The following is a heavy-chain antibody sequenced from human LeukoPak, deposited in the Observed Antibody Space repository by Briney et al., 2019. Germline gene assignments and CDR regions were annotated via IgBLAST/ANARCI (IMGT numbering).Heavy chain of an antibody. V-gene: IGHV3-20*04. J-gene: IGHJ4*02. CDR1: RFTFDDYG. CDR3: ARGTAGVEFDY. CDR2: INWNGGST. D-gene: IGHD3-10*01. Sequence: GGSLRLSCAASRFTFDDYGMSWVRQAPGKGLEWVSGINWNGGSTGYADSVKGRFTISRDNAKNSLYLQMNSLRAEDTALYYCARGTAGVEFDYWGQGTLVTVSS.